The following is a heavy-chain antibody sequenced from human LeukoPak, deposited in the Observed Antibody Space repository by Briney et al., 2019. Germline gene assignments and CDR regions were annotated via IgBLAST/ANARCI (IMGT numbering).Heavy chain of an antibody. CDR2: TALTGLT. CDR3: SRENGAFSPFGY. D-gene: IGHD2-8*01. V-gene: IGHV4-4*02. J-gene: IGHJ4*02. Sequence: SETISLTCGVSGGSISNTNWWSWVRPPPGQGLEWIGETALTGLTHYNPSLERRVTVSLDKSKNQLSLNLTSVTAADTAVYYCSRENGAFSPFGYWGQGTLVT. CDR1: GGSISNTNW.